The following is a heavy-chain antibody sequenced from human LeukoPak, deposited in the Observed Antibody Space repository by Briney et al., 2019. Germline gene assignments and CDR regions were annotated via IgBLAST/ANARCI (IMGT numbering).Heavy chain of an antibody. CDR3: VRFGPDHDMGL. J-gene: IGHJ6*02. CDR2: IKTDGSET. CDR1: GFRFSNYW. D-gene: IGHD3-16*01. V-gene: IGHV3-7*01. Sequence: PGGSLRLSCAAAGFRFSNYWMTWVRQAPEKGLEWSARIKTDGSETYYVDSVKGRFTISRDNAKSSLYLQMNSLRVEDTAVYHCVRFGPDHDMGLWGQGTTVTVS.